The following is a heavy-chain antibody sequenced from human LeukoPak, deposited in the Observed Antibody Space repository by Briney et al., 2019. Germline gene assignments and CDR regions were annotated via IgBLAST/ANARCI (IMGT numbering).Heavy chain of an antibody. V-gene: IGHV3-23*01. CDR2: ITGSGGST. D-gene: IGHD3-22*01. CDR1: GFTFNIYA. CDR3: ATQGGITMIVVVIPYYFDY. J-gene: IGHJ4*02. Sequence: GGSLRLSCAASGFTFNIYAMSWVRQAPGKGLEWVSVITGSGGSTYYADSVKGRFTISRDNSKNTLYLQMNSLRAEDTAVYYCATQGGITMIVVVIPYYFDYWGQGTLVTVSS.